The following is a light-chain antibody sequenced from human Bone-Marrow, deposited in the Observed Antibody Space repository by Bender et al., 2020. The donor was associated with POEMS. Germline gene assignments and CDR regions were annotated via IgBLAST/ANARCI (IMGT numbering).Light chain of an antibody. J-gene: IGLJ3*02. Sequence: QSVVTQPPSASGTPGQTVTISCTGSSSNTGSGYDINWYQHLPGTAPKLLIYGYNNRPSGVPDRFSGSKSGTSASLAITGLQAEDEGDYYCQSYDNSLGGWVFGGGTKLTVL. CDR3: QSYDNSLGGWV. CDR1: SSNTGSGYD. CDR2: GYN. V-gene: IGLV1-40*01.